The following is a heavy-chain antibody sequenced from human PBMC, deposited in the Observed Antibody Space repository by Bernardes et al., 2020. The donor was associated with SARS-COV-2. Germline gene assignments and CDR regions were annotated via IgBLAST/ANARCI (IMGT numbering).Heavy chain of an antibody. CDR2: ISLYNSNT. J-gene: IGHJ4*02. CDR3: AREAYSSGWPMDY. D-gene: IGHD6-19*01. Sequence: ASVKVSCKASGYTFSNYAISWVRQAPGQGLEWMGWISLYNSNTNYAQKFQGRVTMTTDTSTRTAYMELRSLRSDDTAVYYCAREAYSSGWPMDYWGQGTLVTVSS. CDR1: GYTFSNYA. V-gene: IGHV1-18*04.